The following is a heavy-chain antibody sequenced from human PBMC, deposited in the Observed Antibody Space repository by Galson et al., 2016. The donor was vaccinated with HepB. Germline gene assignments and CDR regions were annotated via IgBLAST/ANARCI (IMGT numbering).Heavy chain of an antibody. CDR1: GGSISSSVYH. V-gene: IGHV4-39*01. D-gene: IGHD2-15*01. Sequence: SETLSLTCTVSGGSISSSVYHWAWIRQSPGKGLEWIATIHYSRTTYYNPSLKSRFTISLDTSKSQFSLMLTSVTAADTALYFCARHSRALNQWYYFDSWGQGTLISVSS. CDR2: IHYSRTT. CDR3: ARHSRALNQWYYFDS. J-gene: IGHJ4*02.